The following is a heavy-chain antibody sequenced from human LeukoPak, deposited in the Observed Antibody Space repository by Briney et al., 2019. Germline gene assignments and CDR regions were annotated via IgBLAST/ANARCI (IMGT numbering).Heavy chain of an antibody. CDR2: ISYIGST. J-gene: IGHJ3*01. CDR1: GGSFTTHY. V-gene: IGHV4-59*11. CDR3: ASDSISMNAFDA. Sequence: PSETLSLTCTVSGGSFTTHYWSWIRQPPGKGLEWMGYISYIGSTNYNPSLKSRVTISINTSKSQVSLMLTSVTAADTAVYYCASDSISMNAFDAWGQGTMVTVSS. D-gene: IGHD3-22*01.